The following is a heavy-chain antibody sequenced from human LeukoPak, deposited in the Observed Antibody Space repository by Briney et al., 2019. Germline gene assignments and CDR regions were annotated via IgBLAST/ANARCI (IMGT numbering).Heavy chain of an antibody. CDR2: IFYRGNT. CDR3: ARTVEARTYYLDY. J-gene: IGHJ4*02. CDR1: GDSISSGVYY. D-gene: IGHD1-26*01. Sequence: PSQTLSLTCTVSGDSISSGVYYWSWIRQHPGTGLEWIGYIFYRGNTRYNPFLRSRITISVDTSKNQFSLKLASVTAADTAVYYCARTVEARTYYLDYWGQGTPVIVSS. V-gene: IGHV4-31*03.